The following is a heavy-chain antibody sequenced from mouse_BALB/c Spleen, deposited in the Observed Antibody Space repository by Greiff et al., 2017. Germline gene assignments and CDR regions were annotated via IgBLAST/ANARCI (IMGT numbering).Heavy chain of an antibody. CDR1: GFAFSSYD. J-gene: IGHJ3*01. CDR3: ARGPFFAY. V-gene: IGHV5-12-1*01. Sequence: DVQLVESGGGLVKPGGSLKLSCAASGFAFSSYDMSWVRQTPEKRLEWVAYISSGGGSTYYPDTVKGRFTISRDNAKNTLYLQMSSLKSEDTAMYYCARGPFFAYWGQGTLVTVSA. CDR2: ISSGGGST.